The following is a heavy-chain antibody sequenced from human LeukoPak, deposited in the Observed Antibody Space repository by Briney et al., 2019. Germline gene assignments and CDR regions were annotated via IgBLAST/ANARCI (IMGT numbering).Heavy chain of an antibody. D-gene: IGHD7-27*01. CDR1: GGTFSSYA. Sequence: ASVKVSCKASGGTFSSYAISWVRQAPGQGLEWMGGIIPIFGTADYAQKFQGRVTITADESTSTAYMELSSLRSEDTAVYYCARVRTGESYYYYYYMDVWGKGTTVTVSS. CDR2: IIPIFGTA. V-gene: IGHV1-69*13. J-gene: IGHJ6*03. CDR3: ARVRTGESYYYYYYMDV.